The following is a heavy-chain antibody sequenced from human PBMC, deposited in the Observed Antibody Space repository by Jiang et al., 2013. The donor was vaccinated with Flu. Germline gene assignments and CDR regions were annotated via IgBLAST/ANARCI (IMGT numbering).Heavy chain of an antibody. V-gene: IGHV2-5*02. CDR2: IYWDDDE. CDR3: AHGFPLGATYYYDY. D-gene: IGHD1-26*01. Sequence: LSFSVNGVGVGWIRQPPGRALEWLAFIYWDDDERYSPSLKSRLTVRKDTSKNQVVLTMTNMDPVDTATYFCAHGFPLGATYYYDYWGPGKSGHRLL. CDR1: LSFSVNGVG. J-gene: IGHJ4*02.